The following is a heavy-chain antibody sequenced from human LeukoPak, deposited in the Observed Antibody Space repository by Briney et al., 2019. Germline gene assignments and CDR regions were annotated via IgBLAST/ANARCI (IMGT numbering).Heavy chain of an antibody. CDR2: IIPIFGTA. CDR1: GGTFSSYA. J-gene: IGHJ6*03. Sequence: SVKVSCKASGGTFSSYAISWVRQAPGQGLEWMGGIIPIFGTANYAQKFQGRVTITTDESTSTAYMELSSLRSEDTAVYYCAVVPAAPGGFHFYYYYMDVWGKGTTVTVSS. CDR3: AVVPAAPGGFHFYYYYMDV. D-gene: IGHD2-2*01. V-gene: IGHV1-69*05.